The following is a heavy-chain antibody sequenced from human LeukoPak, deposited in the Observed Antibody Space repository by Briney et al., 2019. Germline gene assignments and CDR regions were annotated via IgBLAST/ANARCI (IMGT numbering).Heavy chain of an antibody. J-gene: IGHJ6*03. CDR1: GFSFSDYY. CDR2: ISSSSSYI. CDR3: ARGSDYYYYMDV. D-gene: IGHD3-3*01. V-gene: IGHV3-11*06. Sequence: GGSLRLSCAASGFSFSDYYMSWIRQAPGKGLEWVSSISSSSSYIYYADSVKGRFTISRDNAKNSLYLQMNSLRAEDTAVYYCARGSDYYYYMDVWGKGTTVTVSS.